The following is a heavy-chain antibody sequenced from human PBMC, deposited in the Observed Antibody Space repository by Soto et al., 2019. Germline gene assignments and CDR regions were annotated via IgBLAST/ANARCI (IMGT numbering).Heavy chain of an antibody. CDR1: GGSISSNYW. D-gene: IGHD2-21*01. CDR2: IWHGGST. Sequence: QVQLQESGPGLVKPSGTLSLTCAVSGGSISSNYWWSWVRQPPGKGLEWLGEIWHGGSTNYNPSLKIRVTITVDKSKNPFSLHLNSVAAADTAVYYCARWVGNVANFYFDSWGQGTLVTVSS. J-gene: IGHJ4*02. CDR3: ARWVGNVANFYFDS. V-gene: IGHV4-4*02.